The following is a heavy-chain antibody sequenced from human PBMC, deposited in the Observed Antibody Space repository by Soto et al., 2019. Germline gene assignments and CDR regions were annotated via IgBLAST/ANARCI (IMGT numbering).Heavy chain of an antibody. D-gene: IGHD2-8*01. CDR1: GYIDISNH. Sequence: WVTLRLSCAASGYIDISNHASCIRTSPWKGLEYGSFSYSGGSTYYSDSVKGRCTISRDNSRNTVYLQMNSLRAEDTAVYYCARALTKPYYYGGDVWGQGTTVTVSS. CDR3: ARALTKPYYYGGDV. J-gene: IGHJ6*02. CDR2: SYSGGST. V-gene: IGHV3-53*01.